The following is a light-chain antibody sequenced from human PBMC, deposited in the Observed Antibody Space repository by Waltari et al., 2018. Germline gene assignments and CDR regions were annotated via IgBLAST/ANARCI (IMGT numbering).Light chain of an antibody. V-gene: IGLV3-19*01. CDR3: HSRDASGVAGS. CDR1: SLRSYY. Sequence: SSELTQDPAVSVAMGQTVRITCQGDSLRSYYASSYQQRPGQAPILVIYDKNNRPSGVPDRFSGSSSHNTGSLTIPGAQAEDEASYYCHSRDASGVAGSFGGGTKLTVL. CDR2: DKN. J-gene: IGLJ2*01.